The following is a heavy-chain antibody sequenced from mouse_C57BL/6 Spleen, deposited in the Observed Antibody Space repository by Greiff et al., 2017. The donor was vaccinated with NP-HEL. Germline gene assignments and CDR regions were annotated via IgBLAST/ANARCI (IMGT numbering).Heavy chain of an antibody. V-gene: IGHV1-26*01. CDR3: ARGLGRGLAY. CDR2: INPNNGGT. J-gene: IGHJ3*01. Sequence: EVQLQQSGPELVKPGASVKISCKASGYTFTDYYMNWVKQSHGKSLEWIGDINPNNGGTSYNQKFKGKATLTVDKSSSTAYMELRSLTSEDSAVYYCARGLGRGLAYWGQGTLVTVSA. D-gene: IGHD4-1*01. CDR1: GYTFTDYY.